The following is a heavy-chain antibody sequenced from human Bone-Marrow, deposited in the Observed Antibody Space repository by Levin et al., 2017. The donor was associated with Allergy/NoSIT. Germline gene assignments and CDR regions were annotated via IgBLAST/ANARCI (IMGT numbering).Heavy chain of an antibody. CDR2: ISSTSGTV. CDR1: GISFSSES. Sequence: GGSLRLSCAASGISFSSESMNWVRQAPGKGLEWVSYISSTSGTVDYADSVKGRFTISRDNAKNSLFLQMNSLRVEDTAIYFCVRVRFSKEPLWGQGTKVTVSS. CDR3: VRVRFSKEPL. D-gene: IGHD3-3*01. V-gene: IGHV3-48*01. J-gene: IGHJ3*01.